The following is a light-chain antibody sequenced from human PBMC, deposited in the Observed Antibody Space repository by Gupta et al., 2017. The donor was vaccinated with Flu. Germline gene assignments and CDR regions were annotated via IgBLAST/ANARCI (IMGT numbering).Light chain of an antibody. J-gene: IGKJ1*01. V-gene: IGKV1-5*03. Sequence: DIQMTQSPSTLSASVGARVTITCRASRSISSWLAWYQQKRGKAPKLLMYVASSIARGIPPRFSGSGSGTEFTLRISSLQADDVAAYYCQQYGSLPWTFGQGTTVDIK. CDR1: RSISSW. CDR3: QQYGSLPWT. CDR2: VAS.